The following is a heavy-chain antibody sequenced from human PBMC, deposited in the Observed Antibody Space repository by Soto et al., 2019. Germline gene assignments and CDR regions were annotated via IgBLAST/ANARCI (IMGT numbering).Heavy chain of an antibody. J-gene: IGHJ4*02. CDR3: ARDRNSIGWYNHFDH. Sequence: EVQLVESGGGLVKPGGSLRLSCAASGFNFNTYTIHWVRQAPGKGLEWVSSISGSSYSIDYADSLRGRFTTSRDNAKNSVYLQMNSLRAEDTAVYYCARDRNSIGWYNHFDHWGQGTLVTVSS. D-gene: IGHD6-19*01. V-gene: IGHV3-21*01. CDR1: GFNFNTYT. CDR2: ISGSSYSI.